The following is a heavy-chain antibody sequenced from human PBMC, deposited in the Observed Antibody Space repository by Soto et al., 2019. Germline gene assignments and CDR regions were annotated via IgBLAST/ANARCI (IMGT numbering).Heavy chain of an antibody. D-gene: IGHD3-22*01. Sequence: ASVKVSCKASGYTFTGYYMHWVRQAPGQGLEWMGWINPNSGGTNYAQKFQGWVTMTRDTSISTAYMGLSRLRSDDTAVYYCARGTYYYDSSGYYYVRDPYGMDVWGQGTTVTVSS. CDR2: INPNSGGT. CDR3: ARGTYYYDSSGYYYVRDPYGMDV. J-gene: IGHJ6*02. V-gene: IGHV1-2*04. CDR1: GYTFTGYY.